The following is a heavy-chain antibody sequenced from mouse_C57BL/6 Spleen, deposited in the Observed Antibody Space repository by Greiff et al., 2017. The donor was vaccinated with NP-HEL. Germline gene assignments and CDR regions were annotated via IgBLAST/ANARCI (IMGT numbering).Heavy chain of an antibody. CDR2: IYPRDGST. V-gene: IGHV1-78*01. CDR1: GYTFTDHT. Sequence: QVQLQQSDAEFVPPGASVKISCKVSGYTFTDHTIHWMKQRPEQGLEWIGYIYPRDGSTKYNEKFKGKATLTADKSSSTAYMQLNSLTSEDSAVYFCARVGGYDGPNYFDYWGQGTTLTVSS. CDR3: ARVGGYDGPNYFDY. D-gene: IGHD2-2*01. J-gene: IGHJ2*01.